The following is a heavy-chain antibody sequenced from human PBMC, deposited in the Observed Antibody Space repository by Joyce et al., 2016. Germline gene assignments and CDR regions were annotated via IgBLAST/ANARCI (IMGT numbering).Heavy chain of an antibody. V-gene: IGHV4-39*01. CDR2: ISYSGKT. J-gene: IGHJ4*02. D-gene: IGHD4-23*01. Sequence: QLHLQESGPGLVKPSETLSLTCTVSGGSMSSISFYGGWIRQPLGTGLEWIGSISYSGKTYYNPSLKSRVTTSIYTSKNQFSLDLTSVTAADTAVYYCARLYSGNSVDYWGQGTLVTVSS. CDR3: ARLYSGNSVDY. CDR1: GGSMSSISFY.